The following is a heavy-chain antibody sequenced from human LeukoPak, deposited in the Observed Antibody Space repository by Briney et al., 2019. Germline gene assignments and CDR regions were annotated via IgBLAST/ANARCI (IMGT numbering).Heavy chain of an antibody. J-gene: IGHJ4*02. CDR2: INPNSGGT. D-gene: IGHD5-18*01. V-gene: IGHV1-2*06. CDR1: GYTFTGYY. Sequence: ASVKVSCKASGYTFTGYYMHWVRQAPGQGLEWMGRINPNSGGTNYAQKFQGRVTMTRDTSISTAYMELSRLRSDDTAVYYCARDHTLDTAMGGYWGQGTLVTVSS. CDR3: ARDHTLDTAMGGY.